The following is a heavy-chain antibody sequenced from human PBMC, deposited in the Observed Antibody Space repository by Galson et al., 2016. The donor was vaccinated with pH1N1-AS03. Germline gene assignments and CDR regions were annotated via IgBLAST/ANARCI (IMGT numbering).Heavy chain of an antibody. J-gene: IGHJ4*02. CDR2: FSWDGVTT. Sequence: SLRLSCAASGFTFHDYTMHWVRQVPGKGLEWVSLFSWDGVTTFYADSVKGRFAISRDNSQSSLYPQMNSLRIEDTAFYYCAKERNRIIDSWGQGTLVTVSS. D-gene: IGHD2-15*01. V-gene: IGHV3-43*01. CDR3: AKERNRIIDS. CDR1: GFTFHDYT.